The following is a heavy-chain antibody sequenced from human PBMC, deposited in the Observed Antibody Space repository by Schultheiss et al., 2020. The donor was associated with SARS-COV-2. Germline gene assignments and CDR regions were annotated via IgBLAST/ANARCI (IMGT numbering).Heavy chain of an antibody. J-gene: IGHJ4*02. CDR3: ARDSRSGYCYDY. CDR2: ISYDGSNK. V-gene: IGHV3-30*04. D-gene: IGHD2-21*01. CDR1: GFTFSSYA. Sequence: GGSLRLSCAASGFTFSSYAMHWVRQAPGKGLEWVAVISYDGSNKYYADSVKGRFTISRDNSKNTLYVQMNSLRIEDTAVYYCARDSRSGYCYDYWGQGTLVTVSS.